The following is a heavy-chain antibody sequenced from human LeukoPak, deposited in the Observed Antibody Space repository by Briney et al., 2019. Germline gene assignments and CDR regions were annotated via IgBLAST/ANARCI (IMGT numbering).Heavy chain of an antibody. CDR2: IYPGDSDT. CDR3: AGSGSYTGSWFDP. V-gene: IGHV5-51*01. J-gene: IGHJ5*02. D-gene: IGHD1-26*01. CDR1: GYSFTSYW. Sequence: GESLKISCKGSGYSFTSYWIGWVRQMPGKGLEWMGIIYPGDSDTRYSPSFQGQITISADKSISTAYLQWSSLKASDTAMYYCAGSGSYTGSWFDPWGQGTLVTVSS.